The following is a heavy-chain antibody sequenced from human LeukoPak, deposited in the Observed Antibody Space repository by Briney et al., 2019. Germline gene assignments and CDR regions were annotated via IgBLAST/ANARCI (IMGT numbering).Heavy chain of an antibody. CDR3: ARVYSSGWSY. J-gene: IGHJ4*02. CDR2: IAYHGSNK. V-gene: IGHV3-30*14. D-gene: IGHD6-19*01. Sequence: GGSLRLSCAASGFSFSSFSMHWVRQAPGKGLEWVAAIAYHGSNKYYADSVKGRFTISRDNAKKSLYLQMSSLRVEDTAVYYCARVYSSGWSYWGQGTLVTVSS. CDR1: GFSFSSFS.